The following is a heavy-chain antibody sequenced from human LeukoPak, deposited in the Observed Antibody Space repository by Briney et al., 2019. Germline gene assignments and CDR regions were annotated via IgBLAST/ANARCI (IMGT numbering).Heavy chain of an antibody. J-gene: IGHJ6*02. CDR3: ARDGRRRGYSYGYGFHYYYYGMDV. D-gene: IGHD5-18*01. CDR2: IIPILGIA. Sequence: SVKVSCKASGGTFSSYTISWVRQAPGQGLEWMGRIIPILGIANYAQKFQGRVTITADKSTSTAYMELSSLRSEDTAVYYCARDGRRRGYSYGYGFHYYYYGMDVWSQGTTVTVSS. CDR1: GGTFSSYT. V-gene: IGHV1-69*04.